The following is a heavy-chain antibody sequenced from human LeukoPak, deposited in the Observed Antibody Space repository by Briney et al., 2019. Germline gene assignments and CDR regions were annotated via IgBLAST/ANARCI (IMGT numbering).Heavy chain of an antibody. CDR1: GGTFSSYA. CDR2: IIPIFGTA. V-gene: IGHV1-69*06. Sequence: SVKVSCKASGGTFSSYAISWVRQAPGQGLEWMGRIIPIFGTANYAQKFQGRVTITADKSTSTAYMELSSLRSEDTAVYYCARDQGEKYQQLSGWGQGTLVTVSS. D-gene: IGHD2-2*01. J-gene: IGHJ4*02. CDR3: ARDQGEKYQQLSG.